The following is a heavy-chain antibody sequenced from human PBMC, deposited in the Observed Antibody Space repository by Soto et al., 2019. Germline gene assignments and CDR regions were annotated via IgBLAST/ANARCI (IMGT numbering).Heavy chain of an antibody. CDR3: ARGFLEWPLGFDP. CDR2: INAGNGNT. Sequence: ASVKVSCKASGYTFTSYAMPWVRQAPGQRLEWMGWINAGNGNTKYSQKFQGRVTITRDTSASTAYMELSSLRSEDTAVYYCARGFLEWPLGFDPWGQGTLVTVS. CDR1: GYTFTSYA. D-gene: IGHD3-3*01. V-gene: IGHV1-3*01. J-gene: IGHJ5*02.